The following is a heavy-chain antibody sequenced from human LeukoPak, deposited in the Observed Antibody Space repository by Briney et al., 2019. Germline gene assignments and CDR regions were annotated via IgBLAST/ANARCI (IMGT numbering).Heavy chain of an antibody. CDR2: ISGSGGST. Sequence: PGGSLRLSGAASGFTFSSYAMSWVRQAPGKGLEWVSAISGSGGSTYYADSVKGRFAISRDNSKNTLYLQMNSLRAEDTAVYYCAKVSSSGWLADFDYWGQGTLVTVSS. D-gene: IGHD6-19*01. CDR3: AKVSSSGWLADFDY. J-gene: IGHJ4*02. CDR1: GFTFSSYA. V-gene: IGHV3-23*01.